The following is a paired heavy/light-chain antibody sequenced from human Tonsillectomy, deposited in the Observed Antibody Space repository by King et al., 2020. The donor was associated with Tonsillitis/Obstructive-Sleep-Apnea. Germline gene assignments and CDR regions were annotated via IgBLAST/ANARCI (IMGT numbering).Light chain of an antibody. J-gene: IGKJ1*01. V-gene: IGKV1-6*02. CDR3: LQDHNYPWT. CDR2: DAF. CDR1: QGIRND. Sequence: AIQMTQSPSSLSASVGDRVTITCRASQGIRNDLGWFQQKPGKAPKLLIYDAFSLQSGVPSRFSGSGSGTDFTLTISSLQPEDFATYYCLQDHNYPWTFGQGTKVEIK.
Heavy chain of an antibody. CDR3: TRVREYGMDV. CDR1: GFTFNSYG. CDR2: IWFDGTKK. Sequence: QVQLVESGGGVVQPGRSLRLSCAASGFTFNSYGMDWVRQTPGKGLEWVALIWFDGTKKYYADSVKGRFTISRDNSKNTLYLQMNSLRAEDTAVYYCTRVREYGMDVWGQGTTVTVSS. V-gene: IGHV3-33*01. J-gene: IGHJ6*02.